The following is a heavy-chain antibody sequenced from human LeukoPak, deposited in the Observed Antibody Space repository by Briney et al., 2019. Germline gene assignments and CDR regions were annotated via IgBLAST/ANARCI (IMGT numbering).Heavy chain of an antibody. J-gene: IGHJ4*02. V-gene: IGHV3-21*01. CDR1: GFTFSSYS. CDR3: ASFYDFWSGPLLDY. Sequence: PGGSLRLSCAASGFTFSSYSMNWVRQAPGKGLEWVSSISSSSSYIYYADSVKGRFTSSRDNAKNSLYLQMNSLRAEDTAVYYCASFYDFWSGPLLDYWWQGTVVTVSS. CDR2: ISSSSSYI. D-gene: IGHD3-3*01.